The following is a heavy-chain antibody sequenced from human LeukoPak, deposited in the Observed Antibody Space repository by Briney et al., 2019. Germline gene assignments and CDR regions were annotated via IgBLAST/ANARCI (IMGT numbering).Heavy chain of an antibody. CDR3: ARDRSTNYYYYTLDL. CDR1: GYTFTGYY. CDR2: INPNSGGT. J-gene: IGHJ6*02. Sequence: ASVKVSCKASGYTFTGYYMHWVRQAPGQGLEWMGWINPNSGGTNYAQKFQGWVTMTRDTSISTAYMELSRLRSDDTAVYYCARDRSTNYYYYTLDLWGQGTTVTVSS. V-gene: IGHV1-2*04. D-gene: IGHD2-2*01.